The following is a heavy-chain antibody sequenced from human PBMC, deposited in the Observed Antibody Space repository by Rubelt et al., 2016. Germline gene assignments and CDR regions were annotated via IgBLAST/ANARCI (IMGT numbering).Heavy chain of an antibody. J-gene: IGHJ4*02. D-gene: IGHD2-15*01. CDR3: ARDGGRSSPFDY. V-gene: IGHV1-18*01. CDR2: ISAYNGNT. Sequence: QVQLVQSGAEVKKPGASVKVSCKASGYTFTSYGISWVRQAPGPGLEWMGWISAYNGNTNFARKSQGGFTMTTETSTSTAYMERRGLRSDDTAVYYCARDGGRSSPFDYWGQGTLVTVSS. CDR1: GYTFTSYG.